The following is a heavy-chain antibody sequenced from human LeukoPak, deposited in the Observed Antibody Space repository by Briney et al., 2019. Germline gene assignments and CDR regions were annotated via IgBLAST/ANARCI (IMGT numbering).Heavy chain of an antibody. CDR2: IYYSGST. CDR1: GGSISSYY. V-gene: IGHV4-59*12. D-gene: IGHD3-10*01. J-gene: IGHJ4*02. CDR3: ARGRYIDSARGKTIDSGSYNVFDR. Sequence: SETLSLTCTVSGGSISSYYWSWIRQPPGKGLEWIGYIYYSGSTNYNPSLKSRVTISVDTSENQLSLKLRSVTAADTAVYYCARGRYIDSARGKTIDSGSYNVFDRWGQGTLVTVSS.